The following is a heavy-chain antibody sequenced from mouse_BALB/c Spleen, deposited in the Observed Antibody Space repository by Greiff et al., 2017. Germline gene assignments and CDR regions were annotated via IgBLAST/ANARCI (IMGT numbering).Heavy chain of an antibody. D-gene: IGHD1-1*01. V-gene: IGHV1-4*01. CDR2: INPSSGYT. J-gene: IGHJ2*01. CDR1: GYTFTSYT. Sequence: QVQLQQSGAELARPGASVKMSCKASGYTFTSYTMHWVKKRPGQGLEWIGYINPSSGYTNYNQKFKDKATLTADKSSSTAYMQLSSLTSEDSAVYYCARISLITTVVALDYWGQGTTLTVSS. CDR3: ARISLITTVVALDY.